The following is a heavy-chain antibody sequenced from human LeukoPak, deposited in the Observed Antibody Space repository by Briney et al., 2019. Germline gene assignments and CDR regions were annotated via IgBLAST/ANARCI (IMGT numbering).Heavy chain of an antibody. V-gene: IGHV3-66*01. D-gene: IGHD6-13*01. CDR3: ARGGPAAGRFDY. Sequence: PGGSLRLSYAASGFTFDTYWMSWVRQAPGKGLEWVSVIYSGGSTYYADSVKGRFTISRDNSKNTLYLQMNNLRAEDTAVYYCARGGPAAGRFDYWGQGTLVTVSS. CDR1: GFTFDTYW. J-gene: IGHJ4*02. CDR2: IYSGGST.